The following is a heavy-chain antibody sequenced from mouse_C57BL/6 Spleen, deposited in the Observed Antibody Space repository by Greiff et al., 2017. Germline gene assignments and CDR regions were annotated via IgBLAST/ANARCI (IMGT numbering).Heavy chain of an antibody. D-gene: IGHD1-1*01. Sequence: QVQLQQPGAELVRPGSSVKLSCKASGYTFTSYWMHWVKQRPIQGLEWIGNIDPSDSETHYNQKFKDKATLTVDKSSSTAYMQLSSLTSEDSAVYYCAREITTVGAYWGQGTLVTVSA. CDR1: GYTFTSYW. J-gene: IGHJ3*01. V-gene: IGHV1-52*01. CDR3: AREITTVGAY. CDR2: IDPSDSET.